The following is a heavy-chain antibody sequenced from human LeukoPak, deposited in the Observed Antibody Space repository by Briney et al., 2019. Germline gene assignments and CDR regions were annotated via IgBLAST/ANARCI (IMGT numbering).Heavy chain of an antibody. CDR3: ASSWDLSGLDY. Sequence: SSETLSLTCTVSGGSISSYYWSWIRQPPGKGLEWIGYIYYSGSTNYNPSLKSRVTISVDTSKNQFSLKLSSETAADTAVYYCASSWDLSGLDYWGQGTLVTVSS. CDR2: IYYSGST. J-gene: IGHJ4*02. V-gene: IGHV4-59*01. CDR1: GGSISSYY. D-gene: IGHD3-10*01.